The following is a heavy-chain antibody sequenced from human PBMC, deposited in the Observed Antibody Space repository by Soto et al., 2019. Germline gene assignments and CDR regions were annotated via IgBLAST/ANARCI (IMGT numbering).Heavy chain of an antibody. CDR2: ISYDGSNK. CDR1: GFTFSSYC. Sequence: RVSLXLSFPASGFTFSSYCMHWVRQAPGKGLEWVAVISYDGSNKYYADSVEGRFTISRDNSKNTLYLQMNSLRAEDTAVYYCAKDSEEYSSSSGVEYWGQGTLVTVSS. J-gene: IGHJ4*02. D-gene: IGHD6-6*01. CDR3: AKDSEEYSSSSGVEY. V-gene: IGHV3-30*18.